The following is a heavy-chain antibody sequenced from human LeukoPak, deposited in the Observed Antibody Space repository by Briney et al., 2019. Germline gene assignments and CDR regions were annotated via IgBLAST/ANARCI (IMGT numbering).Heavy chain of an antibody. CDR1: GGSISSYY. Sequence: PSETLSLTCTVSGGSISSYYWSWTRQPPGKGLEWIGYIYYSGSTNYNPSLKSRVTISVDTSKNQFSLKLSSVTAADTAVYYCASGLMTTVSHWGQGTLVTVSS. J-gene: IGHJ4*02. CDR2: IYYSGST. CDR3: ASGLMTTVSH. D-gene: IGHD4-11*01. V-gene: IGHV4-59*01.